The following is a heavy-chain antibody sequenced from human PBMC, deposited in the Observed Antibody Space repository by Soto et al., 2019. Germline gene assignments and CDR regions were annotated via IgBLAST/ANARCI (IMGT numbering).Heavy chain of an antibody. CDR3: ARDRCSGGSSYSLYYYYYGMDV. V-gene: IGHV3-30-3*01. J-gene: IGHJ6*02. D-gene: IGHD2-15*01. CDR2: ISYDGSNK. Sequence: GSLTPSCAASGSTFSSYSMHWVSQAPGKGLEWVAVISYDGSNKSYADSVKGRFTISRDNSKNTLYLQMNSLRAEDTAVYYCARDRCSGGSSYSLYYYYYGMDVWGQGTTVTVSS. CDR1: GSTFSSYS.